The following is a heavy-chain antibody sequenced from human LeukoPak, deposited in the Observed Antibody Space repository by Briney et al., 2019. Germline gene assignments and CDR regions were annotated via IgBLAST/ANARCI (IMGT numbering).Heavy chain of an antibody. D-gene: IGHD6-6*01. CDR2: IRESGDST. CDR1: GLGFSSYA. V-gene: IGHV3-23*01. J-gene: IGHJ4*02. CDR3: AKDEYTTSPVTFDY. Sequence: PGGSLRLSCEVSGLGFSSYAMSWVRQAPGKGPEWVSVIRESGDSTAYADSVTGRFTISRDNSKNTLYLQMKSLRAEDTAVYYCAKDEYTTSPVTFDYWGQGTLVTVSS.